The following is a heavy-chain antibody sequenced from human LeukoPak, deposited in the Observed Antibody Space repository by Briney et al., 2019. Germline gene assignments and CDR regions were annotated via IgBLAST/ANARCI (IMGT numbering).Heavy chain of an antibody. CDR1: GGTFSSYA. CDR3: ARSGPHAYYYDSSGYYYDY. J-gene: IGHJ4*02. V-gene: IGHV1-69*04. Sequence: ASVKVSCKASGGTFSSYAISWVRQAPGQGLEWMGRIIPILGIANYAQKFPGRVTITADKSTSTAYMELSSLRSEDTAVYYCARSGPHAYYYDSSGYYYDYWGQGTLVTVSS. D-gene: IGHD3-22*01. CDR2: IIPILGIA.